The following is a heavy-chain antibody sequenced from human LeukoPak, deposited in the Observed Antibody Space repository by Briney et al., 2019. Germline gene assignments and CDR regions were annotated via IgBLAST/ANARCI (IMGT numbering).Heavy chain of an antibody. CDR1: GYIFTSYG. J-gene: IGHJ4*02. D-gene: IGHD2-21*02. CDR2: INPSGDST. Sequence: ASVKVSCKASGYIFTSYGISWVRQAPGQGLEWMGAINPSGDSTIDTQKFLGRVTMTRDTSTGTVNMELSSLRSEDTAVYYCASALYCGGDCYSGRYFFDYWGQGTQVTVSS. V-gene: IGHV1-46*01. CDR3: ASALYCGGDCYSGRYFFDY.